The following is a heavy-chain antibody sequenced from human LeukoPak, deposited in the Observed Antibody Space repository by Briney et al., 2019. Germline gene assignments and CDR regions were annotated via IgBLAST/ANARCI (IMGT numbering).Heavy chain of an antibody. CDR2: IYHSGST. V-gene: IGHV4-39*01. J-gene: IGHJ4*02. CDR3: ARQPYSSSTPFDY. D-gene: IGHD6-6*01. Sequence: SGTLSLTCTVSVGSISSSFYYWGWIRQPPGKGLEWIGSIYHSGSTYYNPSLKSRVTISVDTSRNQFSLNLSSVTAADTAVYYCARQPYSSSTPFDYWGQGTLVTVSS. CDR1: VGSISSSFYY.